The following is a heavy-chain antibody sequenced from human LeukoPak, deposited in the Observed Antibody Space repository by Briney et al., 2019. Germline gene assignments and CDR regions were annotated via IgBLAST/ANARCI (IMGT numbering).Heavy chain of an antibody. D-gene: IGHD3-22*01. CDR2: IRSDSSAI. J-gene: IGHJ4*02. CDR3: ASREGYYYDSSGIALGI. V-gene: IGHV3-48*01. CDR1: GFSFGDYS. Sequence: GGSLRLSCAASGFSFGDYSMTWVRQAPGKGLEWVSYIRSDSSAIYYADSVKGRFTISRANAKKSLYLQMNSLRAENTAVYYCASREGYYYDSSGIALGIWGQGTLVTVSS.